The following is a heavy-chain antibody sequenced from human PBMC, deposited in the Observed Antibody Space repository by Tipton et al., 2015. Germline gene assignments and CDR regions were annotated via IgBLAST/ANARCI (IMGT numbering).Heavy chain of an antibody. J-gene: IGHJ4*02. CDR1: GVSVTSGGSY. D-gene: IGHD3-22*01. V-gene: IGHV4-31*03. Sequence: TLSLTCSVSGVSVTSGGSYYNWIRQHPGKGLEWIGYIYYNGDTYYNPSLQSRLSISVDTSQNQVSLNLTSVTAGDTAVYYCARGRGPLLIVPENYWGQGILVTVSS. CDR3: ARGRGPLLIVPENY. CDR2: IYYNGDT.